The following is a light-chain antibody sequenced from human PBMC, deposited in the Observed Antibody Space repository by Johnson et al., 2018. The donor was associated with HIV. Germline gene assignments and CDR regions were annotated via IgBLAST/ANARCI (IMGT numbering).Light chain of an antibody. J-gene: IGLJ1*01. CDR1: SSNIGNNY. CDR3: GTWETGLSAYV. V-gene: IGLV1-51*02. Sequence: QSVLTQPPSVSAAPGQKVSISCSGSSSNIGNNYVSWYRQLPGTAPKVLIYENNKRPSVIPDRFSGSKSDTSATLAITGLQTGDEAEYYCGTWETGLSAYVFGTGTKVTVL. CDR2: ENN.